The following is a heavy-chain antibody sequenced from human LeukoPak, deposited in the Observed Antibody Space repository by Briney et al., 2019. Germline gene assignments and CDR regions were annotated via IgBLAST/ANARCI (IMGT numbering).Heavy chain of an antibody. CDR3: AELGITMIGGV. D-gene: IGHD3-10*02. V-gene: IGHV3-11*04. CDR2: ISSSGNTI. Sequence: GGSLRLFCAASGFTFSDYYLNWIRQALGKGLRWVSYISSSGNTIYYADSVKGRFTISRDNAKNSLYLQMHSPRAEDTAVYYCAELGITMIGGVWGKGTTVTISS. J-gene: IGHJ6*04. CDR1: GFTFSDYY.